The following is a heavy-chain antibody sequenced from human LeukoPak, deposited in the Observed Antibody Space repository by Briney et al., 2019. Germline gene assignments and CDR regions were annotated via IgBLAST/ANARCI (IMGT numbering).Heavy chain of an antibody. D-gene: IGHD3-9*01. CDR1: GGSISSYY. J-gene: IGHJ4*02. V-gene: IGHV4-59*01. CDR3: ARVTGYMIEDYFDY. Sequence: SETLSLTCTVSGGSISSYYWSWIRQPPGKGLGWIGYIYYSGRTNYNPSLKSRVTISVDTSKNQFSLKLRSVTAADTAVYYCARVTGYMIEDYFDYWGQGILVTVSS. CDR2: IYYSGRT.